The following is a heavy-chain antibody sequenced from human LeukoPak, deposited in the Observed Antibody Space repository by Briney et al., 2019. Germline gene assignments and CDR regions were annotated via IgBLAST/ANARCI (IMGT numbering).Heavy chain of an antibody. V-gene: IGHV1-8*01. J-gene: IGHJ6*03. CDR1: GYTFTSYD. D-gene: IGHD3-10*01. Sequence: GASVKVSCKASGYTFTSYDINWVRQATGQGLEWMGWMNPNSGNTGYAQKFQGRVTMTRNTSISTAYMELSSLRSEDTAVYYCARVDGSGSLWGYYYYMDVWGKGTTVTVSS. CDR2: MNPNSGNT. CDR3: ARVDGSGSLWGYYYYMDV.